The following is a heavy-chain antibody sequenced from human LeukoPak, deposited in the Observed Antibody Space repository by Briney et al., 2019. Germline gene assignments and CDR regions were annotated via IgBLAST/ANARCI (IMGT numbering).Heavy chain of an antibody. CDR1: GYTFTSYG. J-gene: IGHJ4*02. CDR2: ISAYNGNT. CDR3: AREGGYYYDSSGYFVY. V-gene: IGHV1-18*01. Sequence: GSVKVSRKASGYTFTSYGISWVQQAPGQGLEWMGWISAYNGNTNYAQKLQGRVTMTTDTSTSTAYMELRSLRSDDTAVYYCAREGGYYYDSSGYFVYWGQGTLVTVSS. D-gene: IGHD3-22*01.